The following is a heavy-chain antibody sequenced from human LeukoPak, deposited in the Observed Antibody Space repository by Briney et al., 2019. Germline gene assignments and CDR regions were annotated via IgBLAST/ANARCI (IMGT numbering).Heavy chain of an antibody. CDR2: VSYRGST. CDR3: ARPYSSNWYDAFHF. Sequence: SETLSLTCTVFGGPITGYYWSWIRQRPGKGLEWIGYVSYRGSTNYNPSLKSRVTISVDTSKNQFSLKLSSVTAADTAVYYCARPYSSNWYDAFHFWGQGTMVTVSS. J-gene: IGHJ3*01. CDR1: GGPITGYY. D-gene: IGHD6-13*01. V-gene: IGHV4-59*01.